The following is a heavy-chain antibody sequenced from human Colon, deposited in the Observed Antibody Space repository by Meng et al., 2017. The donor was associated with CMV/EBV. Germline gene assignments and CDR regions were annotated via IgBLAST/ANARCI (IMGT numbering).Heavy chain of an antibody. J-gene: IGHJ4*02. CDR2: ISVSGNTI. Sequence: SCAASGFTFSDYYMSWIRQAPGKGLEWLSYISVSGNTIYYADSVKGRFTISRDNAKNSLYLQMNSLRAEDTAVYYCARVFVITSATFYFDYWGQGTLVTVSS. V-gene: IGHV3-11*04. CDR3: ARVFVITSATFYFDY. CDR1: GFTFSDYY. D-gene: IGHD3-16*01.